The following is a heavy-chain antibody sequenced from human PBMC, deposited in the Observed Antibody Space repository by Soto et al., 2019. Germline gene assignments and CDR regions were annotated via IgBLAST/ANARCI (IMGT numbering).Heavy chain of an antibody. Sequence: SETLSLTCTVSGGTISHYYWSWNRQPPGGGLQWSGYIYNSGRTDYNPSLKSRVTISVDMSKNQFSLDLSSVTAADTAVYYCARGTWLNPTPYYFDYWGQGALVTVSS. CDR3: ARGTWLNPTPYYFDY. CDR2: IYNSGRT. D-gene: IGHD1-1*01. V-gene: IGHV4-59*01. J-gene: IGHJ4*02. CDR1: GGTISHYY.